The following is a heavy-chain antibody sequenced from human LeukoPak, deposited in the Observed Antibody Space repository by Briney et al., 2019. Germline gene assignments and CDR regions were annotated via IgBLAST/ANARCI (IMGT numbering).Heavy chain of an antibody. Sequence: HPGGSLRLSCAASGFTFSSYSMNWVRQAPGKGLEWVSVTYSDNSGGRTYYADSVKGRFTISRDNSKNTLYLQMNSLRAEDTAVYFCARDPGPSVAAWGAFDIWGQGTMVAVSS. CDR3: ARDPGPSVAAWGAFDI. CDR1: GFTFSSYS. CDR2: TYSDNSGGRT. V-gene: IGHV3-66*01. J-gene: IGHJ3*02. D-gene: IGHD6-25*01.